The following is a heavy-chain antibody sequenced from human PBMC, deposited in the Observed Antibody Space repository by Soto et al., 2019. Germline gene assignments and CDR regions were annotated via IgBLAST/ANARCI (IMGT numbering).Heavy chain of an antibody. D-gene: IGHD3-10*01. V-gene: IGHV4-59*01. Sequence: SETCRHSYTGSGCTTRPDYWRCIRQPPGKGLECIGYIHYSGSTNYNPSLKSRVTISIDTSKNQFSLMLSSVTAADTAVYYCARVWGGAFDIWGQGTMVT. J-gene: IGHJ3*02. CDR2: IHYSGST. CDR1: GCTTRPDY. CDR3: ARVWGGAFDI.